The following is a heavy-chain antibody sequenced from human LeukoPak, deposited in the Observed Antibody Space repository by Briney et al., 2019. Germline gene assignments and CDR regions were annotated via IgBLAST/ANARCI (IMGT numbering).Heavy chain of an antibody. J-gene: IGHJ4*02. CDR3: AREGTTRGAYGSGSYQGAVFDY. CDR2: IHHTGST. D-gene: IGHD3-10*01. Sequence: SETLSLTCGVNGGSISDYYWAWVRQSPGKGLEWIGEIHHTGSTKYHPSLKSRVTISVDKSKNQFSLKLSSVTAADTAVYYCAREGTTRGAYGSGSYQGAVFDYWGQGTLVTVSS. V-gene: IGHV4-34*01. CDR1: GGSISDYY.